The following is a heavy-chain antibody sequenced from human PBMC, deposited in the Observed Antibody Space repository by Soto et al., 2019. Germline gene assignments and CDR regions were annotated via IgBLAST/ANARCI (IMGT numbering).Heavy chain of an antibody. Sequence: QVQLVESGGGVVQPGRSLRLSCAASGFTFSSYGMHWVRQAPGKGLEWVAVIWYDGSNKYYEDSVKGRFTISRDNSKNKLYLQMNSLRAEDTAVYYCARDYIAAAGPFDYWGQGTLVTVSS. CDR1: GFTFSSYG. D-gene: IGHD6-13*01. J-gene: IGHJ4*02. CDR3: ARDYIAAAGPFDY. V-gene: IGHV3-33*01. CDR2: IWYDGSNK.